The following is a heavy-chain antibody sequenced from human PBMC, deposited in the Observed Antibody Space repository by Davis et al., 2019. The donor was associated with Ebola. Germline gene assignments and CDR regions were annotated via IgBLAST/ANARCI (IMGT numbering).Heavy chain of an antibody. CDR2: INPDGSST. J-gene: IGHJ6*04. V-gene: IGHV3-74*01. Sequence: HTGGSLRLSCAASGFTFSSYWMHWVRQGPGKGLVWVSHINPDGSSTTYADSVKGRFTISRDNSKKTLYLQMNSLRAEDTAVYYCAKSGLSFGVVKYHYGMDVWGKGTTVTVSS. CDR1: GFTFSSYW. D-gene: IGHD3-3*01. CDR3: AKSGLSFGVVKYHYGMDV.